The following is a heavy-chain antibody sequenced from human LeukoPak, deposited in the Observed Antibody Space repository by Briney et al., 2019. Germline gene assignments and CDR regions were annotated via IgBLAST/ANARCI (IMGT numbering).Heavy chain of an antibody. V-gene: IGHV1-8*03. Sequence: GASVKVSCMASGYTFTSYDINWVRQATGQGLEWMGWMNPNSGNTGYAQKFQGRVTITRNTSISTAYMELSSLRSEDTAVYYCARGRGYYDSSGYYHWGQGTLVTVSS. D-gene: IGHD3-22*01. CDR1: GYTFTSYD. CDR2: MNPNSGNT. CDR3: ARGRGYYDSSGYYH. J-gene: IGHJ4*02.